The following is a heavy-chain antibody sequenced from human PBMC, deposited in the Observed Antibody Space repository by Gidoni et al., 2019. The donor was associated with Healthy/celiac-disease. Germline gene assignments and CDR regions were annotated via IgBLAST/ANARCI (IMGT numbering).Heavy chain of an antibody. J-gene: IGHJ4*02. CDR1: GFTFADYA. CDR3: AKASDYYDSSGSWGLDY. V-gene: IGHV3-9*01. Sequence: EVQLVESGGGLVQPGRSLRLSCAASGFTFADYAMHWVRQAPGKGLEWVSGISWNSGSIGYADSVKGRFTISRDNAKNSLYLQMNSLRAEDTALYYCAKASDYYDSSGSWGLDYWGQGTLVTVSS. D-gene: IGHD3-22*01. CDR2: ISWNSGSI.